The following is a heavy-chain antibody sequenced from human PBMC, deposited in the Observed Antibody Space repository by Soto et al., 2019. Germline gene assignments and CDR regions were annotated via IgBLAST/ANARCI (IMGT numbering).Heavy chain of an antibody. Sequence: PGESLKISCAASGFTFSSYGMHLVRQAPGKGLEWVAVISYDGSNKYYADSVKGRFTISRDNSKNTLYLQMNSLRAEDTAVYYCAKEVLRYFDWFALGYWGQGTLVTVSS. J-gene: IGHJ4*02. CDR2: ISYDGSNK. V-gene: IGHV3-30*18. CDR3: AKEVLRYFDWFALGY. CDR1: GFTFSSYG. D-gene: IGHD3-9*01.